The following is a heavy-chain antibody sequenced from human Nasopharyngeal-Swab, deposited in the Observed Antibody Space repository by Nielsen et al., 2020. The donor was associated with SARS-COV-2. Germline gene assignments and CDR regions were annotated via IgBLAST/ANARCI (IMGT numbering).Heavy chain of an antibody. Sequence: GESLKISCAASGFTFSNAWMSWVRQAPGKGLEWVGRIKSKTDGATTDYAARVKGRFTISRDDSKNTLYLQMNSLKTEDTAVYYCTTRKDYWGQGTLVTVSA. J-gene: IGHJ4*02. V-gene: IGHV3-15*01. CDR1: GFTFSNAW. CDR2: IKSKTDGATT. CDR3: TTRKDY.